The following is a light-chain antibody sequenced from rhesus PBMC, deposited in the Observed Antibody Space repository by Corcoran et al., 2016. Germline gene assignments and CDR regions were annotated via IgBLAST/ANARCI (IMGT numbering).Light chain of an antibody. V-gene: IGKV1-37*01. CDR3: QHYNSAPFT. CDR2: YAS. CDR1: QGIRSY. J-gene: IGKJ3*01. Sequence: DIQMTQSPSSLSASVGDTVTITCRASQGIRSYLAWYQQKPGKAPKPLIYYASNLESGVPSRYSGSGSGTEFTLTISSLQPDDFATYYCQHYNSAPFTFGPGTKLDIK.